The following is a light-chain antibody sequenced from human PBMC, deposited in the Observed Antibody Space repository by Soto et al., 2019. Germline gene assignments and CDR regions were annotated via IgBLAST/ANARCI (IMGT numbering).Light chain of an antibody. CDR2: GAS. CDR3: QQYNNWPPIT. V-gene: IGKV3-15*01. J-gene: IGKJ5*01. CDR1: QSVSTN. Sequence: EKVMTQSPATLSGSPGERATLSCRASQSVSTNLAWYQQKPGQAPRLLIYGASTRDTGIPARFSGSGSGTEFSLTISTLQSEDFAVYYCQQYNNWPPITFGQGTRLELK.